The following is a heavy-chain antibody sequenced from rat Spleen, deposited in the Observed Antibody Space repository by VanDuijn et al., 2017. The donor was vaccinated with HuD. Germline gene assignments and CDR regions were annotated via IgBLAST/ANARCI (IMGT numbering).Heavy chain of an antibody. V-gene: IGHV5-20*01. CDR2: ISYDGGST. Sequence: EVQLVESGGGLVQPGSSMKLSCAASGFTFSNYGMAWVCQAPKTGLEWVAYISYDGGSTYYRDSVKGRFTISRDNAKSTLYLQMDSLRSEDTATDYCTTASITTRFAYWGQGTLVTVSS. J-gene: IGHJ3*01. CDR3: TTASITTRFAY. CDR1: GFTFSNYG. D-gene: IGHD1-10*01.